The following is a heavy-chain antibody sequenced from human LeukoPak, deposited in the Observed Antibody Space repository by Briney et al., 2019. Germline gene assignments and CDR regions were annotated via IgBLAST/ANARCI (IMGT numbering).Heavy chain of an antibody. Sequence: GGSLRLSCGASGLTFSNYGMNWVPQSPEKALEWVSALSSSGGSTYYADSVKGRFTISRDNSKNTLYLQMSSLRAEDTAVYYCAKGGGFDWLNYYYMDVWGKGTTVIISS. CDR2: LSSSGGST. D-gene: IGHD3-9*01. CDR3: AKGGGFDWLNYYYMDV. J-gene: IGHJ6*03. CDR1: GLTFSNYG. V-gene: IGHV3-23*01.